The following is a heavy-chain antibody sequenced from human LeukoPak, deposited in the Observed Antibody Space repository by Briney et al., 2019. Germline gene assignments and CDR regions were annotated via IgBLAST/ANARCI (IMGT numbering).Heavy chain of an antibody. J-gene: IGHJ4*02. CDR3: AKDFRRYYDSSGYYDY. Sequence: GGSLRLSCAASGFTFSSYSMNWVRQAPGKGLEWVSSISSSSSYIYYAESVKGRFTISRDNSKSTLYLQMNSLRAEDTAVYYCAKDFRRYYDSSGYYDYWGQGTLVTVSS. CDR2: ISSSSSYI. CDR1: GFTFSSYS. V-gene: IGHV3-21*01. D-gene: IGHD3-22*01.